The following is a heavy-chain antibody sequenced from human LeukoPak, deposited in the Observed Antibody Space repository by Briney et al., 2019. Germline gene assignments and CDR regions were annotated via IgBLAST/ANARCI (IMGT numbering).Heavy chain of an antibody. CDR2: TNGDGRNI. J-gene: IGHJ6*02. CDR1: GFTFSSYW. Sequence: GGSLRLSCVASGFTFSSYWMHWVRQDPRKGLVWVSRTNGDGRNINYADSVRGRFTISRDNAKNTLYLQMNTLRVEDTAVYYCTRDLMDYDVSTGLHHYYMDVWGQGTTVTVSS. CDR3: TRDLMDYDVSTGLHHYYMDV. V-gene: IGHV3-74*01. D-gene: IGHD3-9*01.